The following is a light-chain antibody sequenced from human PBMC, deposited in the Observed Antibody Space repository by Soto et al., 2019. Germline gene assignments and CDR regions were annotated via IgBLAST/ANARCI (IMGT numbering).Light chain of an antibody. V-gene: IGKV3-20*01. Sequence: EIVLTQSPGTLSVSPGQRATLSCRASQRVSSRSFAWYQQKPGQAPRLLISDTSRRASGIPDRFTGSGSGTNFTLTISRLEPEDFGAYSCPQYGSSSFTFGPGPKVDI. J-gene: IGKJ3*01. CDR2: DTS. CDR3: PQYGSSSFT. CDR1: QRVSSRS.